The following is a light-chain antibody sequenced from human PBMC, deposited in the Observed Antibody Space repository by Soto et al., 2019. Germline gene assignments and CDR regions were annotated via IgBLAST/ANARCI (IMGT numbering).Light chain of an antibody. J-gene: IGKJ1*01. CDR1: QSVSNNY. Sequence: EIVLTQSPGTLSLSPGERATLSCRTSQSVSNNYLAWSQQKPGQAPRLLIYGASSRATGVPDRFSGSGSGTDFTLSISRLEPEDFAVYYCQQYSNLWTFGQGTKVDIK. CDR3: QQYSNLWT. CDR2: GAS. V-gene: IGKV3-20*01.